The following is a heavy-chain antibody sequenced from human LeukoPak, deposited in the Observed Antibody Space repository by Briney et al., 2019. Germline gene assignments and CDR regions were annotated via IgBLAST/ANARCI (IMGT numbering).Heavy chain of an antibody. CDR3: ARDQWRYFDWLFHYYYYYGMDV. CDR2: IWYDGSNK. J-gene: IGHJ6*02. V-gene: IGHV3-33*01. CDR1: GFTFSSYG. D-gene: IGHD3-9*01. Sequence: PGGSLRLSCAASGFTFSSYGMHWVRQAPGKGLEWVAVIWYDGSNKYYADSVKGRFTISRDNSKNTLYLQMNSLRAEDTAVYYCARDQWRYFDWLFHYYYYYGMDVWGQGTTVTVSS.